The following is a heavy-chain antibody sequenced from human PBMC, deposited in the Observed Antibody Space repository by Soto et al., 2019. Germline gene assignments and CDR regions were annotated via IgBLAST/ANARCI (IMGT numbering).Heavy chain of an antibody. J-gene: IGHJ6*02. Sequence: QVQVVQSGAEVKKPGASVKVSCKSSGYTFTSYFMHWVRQAPGQGLEWMGIMRPSGGSATYAQKFQGRVTMTRDTSTNTDYMDLSSLTSEDTAVYYCARGRGGSYGMYVWGQGTTVTVSS. CDR2: MRPSGGSA. CDR3: ARGRGGSYGMYV. CDR1: GYTFTSYF. D-gene: IGHD1-26*01. V-gene: IGHV1-46*01.